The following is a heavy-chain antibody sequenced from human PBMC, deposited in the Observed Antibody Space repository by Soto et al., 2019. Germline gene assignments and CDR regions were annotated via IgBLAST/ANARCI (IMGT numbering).Heavy chain of an antibody. V-gene: IGHV4-39*01. CDR2: ISYSGST. D-gene: IGHD6-19*01. CDR3: ARLRELWVVSSYFDY. Sequence: SETLSLTCTVSGDFIRSNVHHGGWIRQPPGKGLEWIAIISYSGSTHYNPSLKSRVTISIDTSKDQFSLKMSSVTAADTALYYCARLRELWVVSSYFDYWGQGGLVT. CDR1: GDFIRSNVHH. J-gene: IGHJ4*02.